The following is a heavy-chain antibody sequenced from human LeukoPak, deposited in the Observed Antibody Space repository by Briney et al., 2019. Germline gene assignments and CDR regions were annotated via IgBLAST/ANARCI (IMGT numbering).Heavy chain of an antibody. Sequence: GGSLRLSCAASGFTLSTYYMLWLRQSPGKGLEWVSRLNSGWTSTVYADYVKGRFTISRDSAKNTLYLQMNSLRAEDTAVYYCARHPYGSSSYYFDRWGQGTLVTVSS. CDR3: ARHPYGSSSYYFDR. CDR2: LNSGWTST. CDR1: GFTLSTYY. V-gene: IGHV3-74*01. D-gene: IGHD1-26*01. J-gene: IGHJ4*02.